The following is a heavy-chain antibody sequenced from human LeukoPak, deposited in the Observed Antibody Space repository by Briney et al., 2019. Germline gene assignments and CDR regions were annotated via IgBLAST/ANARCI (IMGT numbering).Heavy chain of an antibody. CDR2: ISSSSSYI. CDR3: ATLMSGSYSLAY. J-gene: IGHJ4*02. CDR1: GFTFSSYS. D-gene: IGHD1-26*01. Sequence: NPGGSLRLSCAASGFTFSSYSMNWVRQAPGKGLEWVSSISSSSSYIYYADSVKGRFTISRDNAKNSLYLQMNSLRAEDTAVYYCATLMSGSYSLAYWGQGTLVTVSS. V-gene: IGHV3-21*01.